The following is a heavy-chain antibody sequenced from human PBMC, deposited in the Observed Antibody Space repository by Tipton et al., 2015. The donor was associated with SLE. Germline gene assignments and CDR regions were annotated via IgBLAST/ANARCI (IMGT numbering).Heavy chain of an antibody. CDR3: ATHADRVY. J-gene: IGHJ4*02. CDR2: INHSGIT. CDR1: GGSISSSSYY. V-gene: IGHV4-39*01. Sequence: TLSLTCTVSGGSISSSSYYWGWIRQPPGKGLEWIGEINHSGITNYNPSLKSRVTISVDTSKNRFSLKLSSVTAADTAVYYCATHADRVYWGQGTLVTVSS.